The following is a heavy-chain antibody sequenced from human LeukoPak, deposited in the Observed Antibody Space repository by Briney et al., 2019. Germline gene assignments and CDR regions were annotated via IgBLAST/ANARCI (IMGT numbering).Heavy chain of an antibody. CDR2: MTGPADTT. CDR3: AKGAEVDH. V-gene: IGHV3-23*01. J-gene: IGHJ4*02. Sequence: GGSLRLSCAASGFNFNNFAMSWVRQAPGKGLEWLSAMTGPADTTYYAESVKGRFTISRDYSKSMVFLQMNSLRVEDTAIYYCAKGAEVDHWGQGTLVTVSS. CDR1: GFNFNNFA.